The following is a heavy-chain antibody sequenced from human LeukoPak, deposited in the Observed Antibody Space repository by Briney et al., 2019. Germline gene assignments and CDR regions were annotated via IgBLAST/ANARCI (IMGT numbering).Heavy chain of an antibody. CDR3: ARTGYSSGWQTPNWFDP. V-gene: IGHV1-69*10. CDR2: IIPILGIA. CDR1: GGTFSSYA. Sequence: VKVSCKASGGTFSSYAISWVRQAPGQGLEWMGRIIPILGIANYAQKFQGRVTITADKSTSTAYMELSSLRSEDTAVYYCARTGYSSGWQTPNWFDPWGQGTLVTVSS. J-gene: IGHJ5*02. D-gene: IGHD6-19*01.